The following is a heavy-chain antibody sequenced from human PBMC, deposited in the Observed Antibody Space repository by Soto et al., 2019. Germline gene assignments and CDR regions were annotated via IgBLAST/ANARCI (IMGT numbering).Heavy chain of an antibody. J-gene: IGHJ4*02. CDR3: ARSRRELPLGYFDY. CDR1: GGTFSSYA. Sequence: QVQLVQSGAEVKKPGSSVKVSCTASGGTFSSYAISWVRQAPGQGLEWMGGIIPIFVTANYAQKFQGRVTITADESTSTGYMELSSLRSEDTAVYYCARSRRELPLGYFDYWGQGTLVTVSS. CDR2: IIPIFVTA. D-gene: IGHD1-26*01. V-gene: IGHV1-69*01.